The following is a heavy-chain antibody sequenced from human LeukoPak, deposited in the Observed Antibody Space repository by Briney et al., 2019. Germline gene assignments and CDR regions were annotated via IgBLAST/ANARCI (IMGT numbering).Heavy chain of an antibody. CDR3: ARGEEQQLDY. V-gene: IGHV4-39*07. CDR2: MYYSGNT. CDR1: DGSISSSSYY. Sequence: SSETLSLTCTVSDGSISSSSYYWGWIRRPPGKGLEWIGTMYYSGNTYYNASLKSRVTISLDTSKKYFFLNLSSVAAADTAVYYCARGEEQQLDYWGQGTLVTVSS. J-gene: IGHJ4*02. D-gene: IGHD6-13*01.